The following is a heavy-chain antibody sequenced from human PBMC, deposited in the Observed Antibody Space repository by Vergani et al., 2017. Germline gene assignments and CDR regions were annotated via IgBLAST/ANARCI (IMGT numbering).Heavy chain of an antibody. J-gene: IGHJ6*03. CDR1: GGSISSGSYY. D-gene: IGHD6-19*01. CDR2: IYNSGST. V-gene: IGHV4-61*02. CDR3: ARDRYSSNPYYYYYMDV. Sequence: QVQLQESGPGLVKPSQTLSLTCTVSGGSISSGSYYWSWIRQPAGKGLEWIGRIYNSGSTNYNPSLKSRVTISVDTSKNQSSLKLSSVTAADTAVYYCARDRYSSNPYYYYYMDVWGKGTTVTVSS.